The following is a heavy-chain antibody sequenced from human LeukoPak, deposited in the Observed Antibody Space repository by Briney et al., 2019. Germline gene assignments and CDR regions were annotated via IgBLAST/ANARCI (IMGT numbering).Heavy chain of an antibody. J-gene: IGHJ5*02. Sequence: ASVKVSCKASGYTFTGYYMHWVRQAPGQGLEWMGWINPNSGGTNYAQKFQGWVTMTRDTSISTAYMELSRLRSDDTAVYYCARDGGTTGTDNRFDPWGQGTLVTVSS. CDR2: INPNSGGT. V-gene: IGHV1-2*04. CDR1: GYTFTGYY. D-gene: IGHD1-1*01. CDR3: ARDGGTTGTDNRFDP.